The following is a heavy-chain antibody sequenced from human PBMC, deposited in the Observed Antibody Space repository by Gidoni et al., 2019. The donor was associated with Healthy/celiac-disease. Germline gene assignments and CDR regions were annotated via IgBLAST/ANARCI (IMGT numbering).Heavy chain of an antibody. CDR1: GFTFRSYA. J-gene: IGHJ4*02. Sequence: EVQLVESGGGLVQPGGSLRLSCSASGFTFRSYAMHWVRQAPGKGLEYVSAISSNGGSTDYADSVKGRFTISRDNSKNTLYLQMSSLRAEDTAVYYCVKDLVYCTNGVCYMGNFDYWGQGTLVTVSS. V-gene: IGHV3-64D*06. CDR3: VKDLVYCTNGVCYMGNFDY. CDR2: ISSNGGST. D-gene: IGHD2-8*01.